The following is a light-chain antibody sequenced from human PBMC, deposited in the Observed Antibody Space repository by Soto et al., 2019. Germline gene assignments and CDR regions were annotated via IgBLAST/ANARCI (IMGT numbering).Light chain of an antibody. CDR2: DVS. Sequence: EIVFTQSPATLSLSPGERATLSCRASESVSSYLAWYQKKPGQAPRLLIYDVSNRDTGIPARFSGSGSGTDFTLAISSLGPEDFAVYYCQHRSSWPFTFGPGTKVDIK. J-gene: IGKJ3*01. CDR1: ESVSSY. V-gene: IGKV3-11*01. CDR3: QHRSSWPFT.